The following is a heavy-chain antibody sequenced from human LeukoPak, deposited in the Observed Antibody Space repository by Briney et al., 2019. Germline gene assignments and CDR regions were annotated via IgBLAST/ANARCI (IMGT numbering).Heavy chain of an antibody. Sequence: GGSLRLSCAASGFTFSSYGMHWVRQAPGKGLEWVAFIRYDGSNKYYADSVKGRFTISRDNSKNTLYLQMNSLRDEDTAVYYCAKDRGYYLDYWGQGTLVTVSS. CDR3: AKDRGYYLDY. V-gene: IGHV3-30*02. J-gene: IGHJ4*02. CDR1: GFTFSSYG. CDR2: IRYDGSNK.